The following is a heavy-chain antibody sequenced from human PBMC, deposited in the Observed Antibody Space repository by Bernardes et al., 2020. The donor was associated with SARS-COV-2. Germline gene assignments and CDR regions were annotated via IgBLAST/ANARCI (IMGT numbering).Heavy chain of an antibody. D-gene: IGHD4-17*01. CDR2: ISAYNGNT. CDR1: GYTFTSYG. J-gene: IGHJ4*02. V-gene: IGHV1-18*04. CDR3: AGAVQYGDYVGGGY. Sequence: ASVKVSCKASGYTFTSYGISWVRQAPGQGLEWMGWISAYNGNTNYAQKLQGRVTMTTDTSTSTAYMELRSLRSDDTAVYYCAGAVQYGDYVGGGYWGQGTPVIGSS.